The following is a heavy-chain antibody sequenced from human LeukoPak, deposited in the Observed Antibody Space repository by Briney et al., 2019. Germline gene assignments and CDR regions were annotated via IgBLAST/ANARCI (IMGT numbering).Heavy chain of an antibody. Sequence: GGSLRLSCAASGFTFNTYSMNWVRQAPGKGLEWVSSISGSSSYIYYTDSVKGRFTISRDNANNSLYLQMNSLRAEDTAVYYCAKVDYYDSSGNYPNWFDPWGQGTLVTVSS. CDR3: AKVDYYDSSGNYPNWFDP. J-gene: IGHJ5*02. D-gene: IGHD3-22*01. CDR1: GFTFNTYS. V-gene: IGHV3-21*04. CDR2: ISGSSSYI.